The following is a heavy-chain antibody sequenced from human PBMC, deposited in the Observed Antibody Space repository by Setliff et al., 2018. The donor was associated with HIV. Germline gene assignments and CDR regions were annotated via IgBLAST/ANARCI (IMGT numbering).Heavy chain of an antibody. CDR1: GYTLTNYG. Sequence: VGSVKVSCKASGYTLTNYGISRVRQAPGQGLEWMGWISADNGDTNYPQKLQGRVTMTTDTSTSTAYMGLRSLRSDDTAVYYCARVIDYGVLYWSYYMDVWGKGTTVTVSS. D-gene: IGHD4-17*01. V-gene: IGHV1-18*01. CDR2: ISADNGDT. J-gene: IGHJ6*03. CDR3: ARVIDYGVLYWSYYMDV.